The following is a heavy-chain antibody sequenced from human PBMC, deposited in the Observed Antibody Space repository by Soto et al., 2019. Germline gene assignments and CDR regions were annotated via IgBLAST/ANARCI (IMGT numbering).Heavy chain of an antibody. V-gene: IGHV4-39*01. CDR1: GGSISSSSYY. Sequence: QLQLQESGPGLVKPSETLSLTCTVSGGSISSSSYYWGWIRQPPGQGLEWIGSIYYSGSTYYNPSLNSLGTIAADTSKNHYSLKLRSLTAADTAVYYCARHGLHLGELSLSYAFEIWGQGTMVTVSS. J-gene: IGHJ3*02. CDR3: ARHGLHLGELSLSYAFEI. CDR2: IYYSGST. D-gene: IGHD3-16*02.